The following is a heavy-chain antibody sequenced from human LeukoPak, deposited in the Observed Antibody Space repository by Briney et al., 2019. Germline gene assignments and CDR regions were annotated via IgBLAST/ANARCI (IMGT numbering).Heavy chain of an antibody. CDR1: GGSISSGDYY. CDR2: IYYSGST. V-gene: IGHV4-30-4*01. Sequence: SQTLSLTCTVSGGSISSGDYYWSWIRQPPGKGLEWIGYIYYSGSTYYNPSLKSRVTISVDTSKNQFSLKLSSVTAADTAVYYCARWVFGQQLVLDLWGQGTLVTVSS. D-gene: IGHD6-13*01. CDR3: ARWVFGQQLVLDL. J-gene: IGHJ4*02.